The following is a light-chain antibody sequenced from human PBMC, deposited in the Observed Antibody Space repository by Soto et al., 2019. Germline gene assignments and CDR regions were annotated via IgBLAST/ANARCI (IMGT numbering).Light chain of an antibody. CDR3: LSFDGSGRAPA. J-gene: IGLJ2*01. CDR1: RSNIGAGYD. Sequence: QSVLTQPPSLSGAPGQRVTISCTGSRSNIGAGYDVHWYQHLPGTAPKVLIFDNSNRPSGVPDRFSGSTSGTSASLAITGSQDGDAAFYYGLSFDGSGRAPAFGGGTTPT. V-gene: IGLV1-40*01. CDR2: DNS.